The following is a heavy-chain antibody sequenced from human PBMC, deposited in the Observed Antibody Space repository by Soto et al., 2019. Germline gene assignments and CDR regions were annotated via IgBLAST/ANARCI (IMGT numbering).Heavy chain of an antibody. V-gene: IGHV1-18*01. CDR2: ISAYNGNT. Sequence: VKVSCKASGYTFTSYGISWVRQAPGQGLEWMGWISAYNGNTNYAQKLQGRVTMTTDTSTSTAYMELRSLRSDDTAVYHCARVVDFWSGYPSDYWGQGTLVTVSS. D-gene: IGHD3-3*01. CDR3: ARVVDFWSGYPSDY. J-gene: IGHJ4*02. CDR1: GYTFTSYG.